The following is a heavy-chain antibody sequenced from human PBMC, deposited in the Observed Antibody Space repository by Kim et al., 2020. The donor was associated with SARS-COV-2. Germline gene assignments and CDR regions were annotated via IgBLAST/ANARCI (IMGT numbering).Heavy chain of an antibody. CDR2: ST. V-gene: IGHV3-74*01. J-gene: IGHJ4*02. Sequence: STNYADSLKSRFTISRDNAKNALYLQMNSLRAEDTAVYYCARGGGGRVDYWGQGTLVTVSS. D-gene: IGHD2-15*01. CDR3: ARGGGGRVDY.